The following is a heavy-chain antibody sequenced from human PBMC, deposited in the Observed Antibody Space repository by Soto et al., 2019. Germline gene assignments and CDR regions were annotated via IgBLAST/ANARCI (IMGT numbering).Heavy chain of an antibody. CDR3: ATNYGSGSAPFDH. J-gene: IGHJ4*02. CDR1: GDTFSRYT. Sequence: QVQLVQSGAEVKKPGSSVKVSCTASGDTFSRYTISWVRQAAGQGPEWMGRTIPMLSMANYALKFQGRVGTTADKSTSTVYMVLSNLRSEDTAVYYCATNYGSGSAPFDHWGQGTLVTVAS. V-gene: IGHV1-69*02. CDR2: TIPMLSMA. D-gene: IGHD3-10*01.